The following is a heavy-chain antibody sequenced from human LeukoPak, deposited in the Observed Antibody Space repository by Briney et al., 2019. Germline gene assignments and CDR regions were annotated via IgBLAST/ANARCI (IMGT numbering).Heavy chain of an antibody. CDR3: VRDSYGTS. D-gene: IGHD3-16*01. Sequence: GGSLRLSCAVSGFTVSSSYMSWVRQAPGKGLEWVSIIYTGGNTYYADSVKGRFTISRDNSKNTLHLEMNSLRDEDTAVYYCVRDSYGTSWGQGTLVTVSS. J-gene: IGHJ5*02. CDR2: IYTGGNT. V-gene: IGHV3-66*01. CDR1: GFTVSSSY.